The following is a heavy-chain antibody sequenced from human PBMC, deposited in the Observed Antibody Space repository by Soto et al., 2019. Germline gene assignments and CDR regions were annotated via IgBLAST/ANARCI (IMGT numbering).Heavy chain of an antibody. V-gene: IGHV3-48*03. Sequence: EVQLVESGGGLVQPGGSLRLSCAASGFTFSSYEMNWVRQASGKGLEWVSYISSSGSTIYYADSVKGRFTISRDNAKNSLYLQMNSLRAEDTAVYYCACITILGAEDWFDPWGQGTLVTVSS. D-gene: IGHD3-3*01. CDR1: GFTFSSYE. J-gene: IGHJ5*02. CDR2: ISSSGSTI. CDR3: ACITILGAEDWFDP.